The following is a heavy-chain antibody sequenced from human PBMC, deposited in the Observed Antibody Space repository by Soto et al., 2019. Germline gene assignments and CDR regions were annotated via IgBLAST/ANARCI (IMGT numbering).Heavy chain of an antibody. CDR1: GFTFSSYG. CDR2: ISYDGSNK. Sequence: PGGSLRLSCAASGFTFSSYGMHWVRQAPGKGLEWVAVISYDGSNKYYADSVKGRFTISRDNSKNTLYLQMNSLRAEDTAVYYCAKSPKSRQLWSLLDYWGQGTLVTVFS. D-gene: IGHD5-18*01. CDR3: AKSPKSRQLWSLLDY. V-gene: IGHV3-30*18. J-gene: IGHJ4*02.